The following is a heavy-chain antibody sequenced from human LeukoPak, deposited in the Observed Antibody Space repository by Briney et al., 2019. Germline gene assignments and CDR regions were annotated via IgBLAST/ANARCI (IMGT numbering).Heavy chain of an antibody. Sequence: PGRSLRLSCAASGFTFSSYGMHWVRQAPGKGLEWVAVISYDGSNKYYADSVKGRFTISRDNSKNTLYLQMNSLRAEDTAVYYCAKLPDYGDYVWGQGTTVTVSS. V-gene: IGHV3-30*18. CDR3: AKLPDYGDYV. CDR2: ISYDGSNK. CDR1: GFTFSSYG. D-gene: IGHD4-17*01. J-gene: IGHJ6*02.